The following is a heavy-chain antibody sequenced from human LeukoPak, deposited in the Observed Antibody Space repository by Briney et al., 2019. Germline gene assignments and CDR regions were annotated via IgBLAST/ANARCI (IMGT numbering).Heavy chain of an antibody. V-gene: IGHV4-30-2*01. Sequence: SQTLSLTCAVSGGSISSGGYSWSWIRQPPGKGLEWIGYIYHSGSTYYNPSLKSRVTISVDTSKNQFSLKLSSVTAADTAVYYCARGPRARGWLQLGCDYWGQGTLVTVSS. CDR2: IYHSGST. J-gene: IGHJ4*02. CDR3: ARGPRARGWLQLGCDY. D-gene: IGHD5-24*01. CDR1: GGSISSGGYS.